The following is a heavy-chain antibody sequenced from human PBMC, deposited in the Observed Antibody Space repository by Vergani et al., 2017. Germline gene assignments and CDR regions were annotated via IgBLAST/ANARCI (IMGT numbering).Heavy chain of an antibody. Sequence: QVQLVESGGGVVQPGRSLRLSCAASGFTFNNYGIHWVRQAPGKGLEWVAVISYDGSNKYYADSVKGRFTISRDNSKNTLFVQMNSLRAEDTAVYYCAKDLCSGGSCYFAFDYWGQGTLVTVSS. D-gene: IGHD2-15*01. J-gene: IGHJ4*02. CDR3: AKDLCSGGSCYFAFDY. CDR1: GFTFNNYG. V-gene: IGHV3-30*18. CDR2: ISYDGSNK.